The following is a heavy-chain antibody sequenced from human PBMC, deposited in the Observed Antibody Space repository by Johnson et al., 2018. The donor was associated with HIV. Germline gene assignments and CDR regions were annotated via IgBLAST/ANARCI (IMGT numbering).Heavy chain of an antibody. CDR1: GLTVSTND. V-gene: IGHV3-66*01. CDR3: ARDPVSHYYDSSGSLDDAFDI. D-gene: IGHD3-22*01. Sequence: VQLVESGGGVVQPGRSLRLSCAASGLTVSTNDINWVRQAPGKGLEWVAIIYSGDSTYYADSVKGRFTISRDNSKNTLYVQMNSLRAEDTAVYYCARDPVSHYYDSSGSLDDAFDIWCQGTMVTVSS. CDR2: IYSGDST. J-gene: IGHJ3*02.